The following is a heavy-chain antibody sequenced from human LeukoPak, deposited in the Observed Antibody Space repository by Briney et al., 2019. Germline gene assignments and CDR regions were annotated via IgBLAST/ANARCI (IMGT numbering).Heavy chain of an antibody. CDR1: GFTFDDYA. J-gene: IGHJ5*02. Sequence: GRSLRLSCAASGFTFDDYAMHWVRQAPGKDLEWVSGISWNSGSIGYADSVKGRFTISRDNAKNSLYLQMNSLRAEDTALYYCAGQVVVVAATDWFDPWGQGTLVTVSS. CDR2: ISWNSGSI. CDR3: AGQVVVVAATDWFDP. D-gene: IGHD2-15*01. V-gene: IGHV3-9*01.